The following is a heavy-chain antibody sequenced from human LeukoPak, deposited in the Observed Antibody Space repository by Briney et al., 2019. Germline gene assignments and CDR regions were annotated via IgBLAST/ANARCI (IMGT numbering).Heavy chain of an antibody. CDR1: GYTFTTYW. V-gene: IGHV5-51*01. CDR3: AGLTGTTAFDI. J-gene: IGHJ3*02. Sequence: GESLKISCKGSGYTFTTYWIGWVRQMPGKVLEWMGIIYPGDSDTRYSPSFQGQVTISADKSISTAYLQWSSLKASDTAMYYCAGLTGTTAFDIWGQGTMVTVSS. D-gene: IGHD1-7*01. CDR2: IYPGDSDT.